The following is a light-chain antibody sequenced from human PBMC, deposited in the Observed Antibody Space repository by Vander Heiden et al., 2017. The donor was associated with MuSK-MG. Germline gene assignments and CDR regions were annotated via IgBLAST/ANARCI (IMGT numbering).Light chain of an antibody. Sequence: QPVLTQPPSASASLGASVTLTCTLSSGYSNYKVDWYQQRPGKGPRFVMRVGTGGSGGSKGDGIPDRFSVLGSALNRYLTIKNIQGEDESDYHCWAYHGSGSNFPHVVFGGGTKLTVL. CDR2: VGTGGSGG. CDR1: SGYSNYK. V-gene: IGLV9-49*01. CDR3: WAYHGSGSNFPHVV. J-gene: IGLJ2*01.